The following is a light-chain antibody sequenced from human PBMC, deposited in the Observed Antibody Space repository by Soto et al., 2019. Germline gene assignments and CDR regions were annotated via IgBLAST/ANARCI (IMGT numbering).Light chain of an antibody. V-gene: IGKV1-33*01. CDR3: QKHDCVPL. CDR1: QDISNH. Sequence: DIQLTQSPSSLSASVGDRVTITCQASQDISNHLNWYQQKPGKAPNLLIYDASDLETGVPSRFSGGGYGTFVSFTINSLQPENIATYYGQKHDCVPLFDPGTKVEIK. J-gene: IGKJ3*01. CDR2: DAS.